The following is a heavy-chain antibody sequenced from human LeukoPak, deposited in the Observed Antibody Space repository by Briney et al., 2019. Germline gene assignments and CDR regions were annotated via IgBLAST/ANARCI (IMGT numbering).Heavy chain of an antibody. CDR2: ISWNSGSI. CDR3: AGPRGTVTSVWYYYGMDV. J-gene: IGHJ6*02. D-gene: IGHD4-17*01. Sequence: GGSLRLSCAASGFTFDDYAMHWVRQAPGKGLEWVSGISWNSGSIGYADSVKGRFTISRDNSKNTLYLQMNSLRAEDTAVYYCAGPRGTVTSVWYYYGMDVWGQGTLVTVSS. V-gene: IGHV3-9*01. CDR1: GFTFDDYA.